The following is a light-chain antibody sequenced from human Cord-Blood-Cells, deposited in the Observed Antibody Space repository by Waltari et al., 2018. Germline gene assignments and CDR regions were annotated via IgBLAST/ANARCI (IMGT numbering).Light chain of an antibody. CDR3: QQYNNWPWT. CDR1: QRVSSN. V-gene: IGKV3-15*01. CDR2: GAS. J-gene: IGKJ1*01. Sequence: EIVMTQSPATLSVSPGERATLSCRASQRVSSNLAWYQQKPGQAPRLLIYGASTRAPGIPAMFSGSGSGTEFTLTISSLQSEDFAVYYCQQYNNWPWTFGQGTKVEIK.